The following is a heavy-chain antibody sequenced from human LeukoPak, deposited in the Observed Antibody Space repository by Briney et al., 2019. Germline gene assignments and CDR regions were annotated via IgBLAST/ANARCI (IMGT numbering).Heavy chain of an antibody. J-gene: IGHJ4*02. CDR3: ARGGYYDFWSGYSGDY. D-gene: IGHD3-3*01. CDR1: GFTVSSNY. Sequence: GGSLRLSCAASGFTVSSNYMSWVRQAPGKGLEGVSVIYSGGSTYYADSVKGRFTISRDNSKNTLYLQMNSLRAEDTAVYYCARGGYYDFWSGYSGDYWGQGTLVTVSS. CDR2: IYSGGST. V-gene: IGHV3-53*01.